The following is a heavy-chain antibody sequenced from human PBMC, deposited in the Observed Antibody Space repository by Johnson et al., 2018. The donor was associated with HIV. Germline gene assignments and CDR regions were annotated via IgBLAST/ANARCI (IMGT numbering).Heavy chain of an antibody. CDR2: IHVDGREK. CDR3: ARGRIRQAYSGNYDDAFDI. Sequence: EVQLVESGGGVVQPGGSLRLSCAASGFTFEDYGMSWVRQAPGRGLEWVANIHVDGREKYYVDSVEGRFTISRDNSKKTLYMQMNSLRAEDTAVYYCARGRIRQAYSGNYDDAFDIWGQGTMVTVSS. V-gene: IGHV3-7*01. D-gene: IGHD1-26*01. J-gene: IGHJ3*02. CDR1: GFTFEDYG.